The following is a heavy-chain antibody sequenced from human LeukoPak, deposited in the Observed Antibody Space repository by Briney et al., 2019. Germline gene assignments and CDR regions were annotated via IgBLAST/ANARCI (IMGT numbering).Heavy chain of an antibody. CDR3: ARGHPRTYYYDSSDYHPADAFDI. Sequence: PSQTLSLTCTVSGGSISSGDYYWSWIRQPPGKGLEWIGYIYYSGSTYYNPSLKSRVTISVDTSKNQFSLKLSSVTAADTAVYYCARGHPRTYYYDSSDYHPADAFDIWGQGTMVTVSS. J-gene: IGHJ3*02. CDR2: IYYSGST. CDR1: GGSISSGDYY. V-gene: IGHV4-30-4*01. D-gene: IGHD3-22*01.